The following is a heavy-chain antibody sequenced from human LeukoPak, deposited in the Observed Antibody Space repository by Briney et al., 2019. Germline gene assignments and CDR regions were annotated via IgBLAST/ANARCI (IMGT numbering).Heavy chain of an antibody. CDR3: ARAGPSGYYYYYMDV. Sequence: GGSLRLSCAASGFTFSSYSMNWVRQAPGKGLEWVSSISSSSSYIYYADSVKGRFTISRDNAKNSLYLQMNSLRAEDTAVYYCARAGPSGYYYYYMDVWGKGTTVTVSS. D-gene: IGHD2-8*02. CDR1: GFTFSSYS. CDR2: ISSSSSYI. J-gene: IGHJ6*03. V-gene: IGHV3-21*01.